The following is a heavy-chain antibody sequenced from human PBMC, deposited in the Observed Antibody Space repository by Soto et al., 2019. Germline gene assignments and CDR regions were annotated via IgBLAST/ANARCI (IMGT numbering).Heavy chain of an antibody. CDR2: ISYDGSNK. CDR1: RFTFSNYA. CDR3: ARALYYNDGSGHSLLDY. V-gene: IGHV3-30-3*01. Sequence: QVQLVESGGGVVQPGRSLIISCAVSRFTFSNYAMHWVRQAPGKGLEWVAVISYDGSNKYYADSVGGRFTISRDNSKNTLYLQMNSLRTEDTVVYYCARALYYNDGSGHSLLDYWGQGTLVTVSS. D-gene: IGHD3-22*01. J-gene: IGHJ4*02.